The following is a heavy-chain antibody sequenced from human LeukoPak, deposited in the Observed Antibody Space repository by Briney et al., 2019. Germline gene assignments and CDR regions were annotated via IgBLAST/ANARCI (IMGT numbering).Heavy chain of an antibody. CDR3: ARGANYHFWSGYLFQN. CDR1: GFTFSSYS. V-gene: IGHV3-21*01. CDR2: ISTSSSYI. J-gene: IGHJ1*01. D-gene: IGHD3-3*01. Sequence: PGGSLRLSCAASGFTFSSYSMNWVRQSPGKGLEWVSSISTSSSYIYYADSVKGRFTISRDNAKKSLYLQMNSLRAEDTAVYYCARGANYHFWSGYLFQNWGQGTLVTVSS.